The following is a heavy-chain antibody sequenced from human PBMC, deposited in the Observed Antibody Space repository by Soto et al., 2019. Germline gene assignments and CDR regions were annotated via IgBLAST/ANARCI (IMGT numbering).Heavy chain of an antibody. D-gene: IGHD6-19*01. J-gene: IGHJ6*02. CDR1: GYTFTGYH. Sequence: ASVKVSRKASGYTFTGYHIHRVRQAPGQRFEWMGWINPNSGGTNYAQKFQGWVTMTRDTSISTAYMELSRLRSDDTAVYYCARGGAVAGGNYYYYGMDVWGQGTTVTSP. CDR3: ARGGAVAGGNYYYYGMDV. CDR2: INPNSGGT. V-gene: IGHV1-2*04.